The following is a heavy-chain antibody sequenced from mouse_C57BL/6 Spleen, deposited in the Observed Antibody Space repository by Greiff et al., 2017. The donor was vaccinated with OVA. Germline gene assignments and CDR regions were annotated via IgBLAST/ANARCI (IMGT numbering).Heavy chain of an antibody. D-gene: IGHD2-3*01. V-gene: IGHV1-26*01. Sequence: EVQLQQSGPELVKPGASVKISCKASGYTFTDYYMNWVKQSHGKSLEWIGDINPNNGGTSYNQKFKGKATLTVGKSSSTAYMELRSLTSEDSAVYYCASRLLRGAMDYWGQGTSVTVSS. CDR2: INPNNGGT. J-gene: IGHJ4*01. CDR1: GYTFTDYY. CDR3: ASRLLRGAMDY.